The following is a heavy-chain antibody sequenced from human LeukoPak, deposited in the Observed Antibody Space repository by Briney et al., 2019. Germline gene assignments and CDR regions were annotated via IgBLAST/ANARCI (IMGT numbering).Heavy chain of an antibody. D-gene: IGHD2-2*01. J-gene: IGHJ4*02. Sequence: GGSLRLSCAAPGFTFSSYAMSWVRQAPGKGLEWVSAISGSGGSTYYADSVKGRFTISRDNSKNTLYLQMNSLRAEDTAVYYCAKSIVVVPAAIGYWGQGTLVTVSS. CDR2: ISGSGGST. CDR1: GFTFSSYA. V-gene: IGHV3-23*01. CDR3: AKSIVVVPAAIGY.